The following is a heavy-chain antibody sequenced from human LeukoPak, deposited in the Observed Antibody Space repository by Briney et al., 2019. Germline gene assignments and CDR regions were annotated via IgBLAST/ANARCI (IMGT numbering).Heavy chain of an antibody. J-gene: IGHJ5*02. CDR2: ISYRGST. CDR3: ARDQLEPYYNDNSGYRDWFDP. CDR1: GGSISSSSYY. Sequence: PSETLSLTCTVSGGSISSSSYYWGWIRQPPGKGLEWIGSISYRGSTYYNPSLKSRVTISEDTSKSQFSLKLSSVSAADTAVYYCARDQLEPYYNDNSGYRDWFDPWGQGTLVTVSS. V-gene: IGHV4-39*07. D-gene: IGHD3-22*01.